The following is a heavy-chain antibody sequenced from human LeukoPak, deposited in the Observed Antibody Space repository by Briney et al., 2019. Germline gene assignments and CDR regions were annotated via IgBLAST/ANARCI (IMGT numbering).Heavy chain of an antibody. Sequence: PGGSLRLSCAASGFTFSSYAMHWVRQAPGKGLEWVAVISYDGSNKYYADSVKGRFTISRDNSKNTLYLQMNSLRAEDTAVYYCARESSRRNAFDIWGQGTMVTVSS. CDR3: ARESSRRNAFDI. CDR2: ISYDGSNK. J-gene: IGHJ3*02. CDR1: GFTFSSYA. V-gene: IGHV3-30*04.